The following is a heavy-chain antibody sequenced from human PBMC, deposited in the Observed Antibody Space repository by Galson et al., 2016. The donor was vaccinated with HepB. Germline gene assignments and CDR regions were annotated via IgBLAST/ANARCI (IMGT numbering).Heavy chain of an antibody. D-gene: IGHD6-13*01. CDR2: ISYDGSNK. CDR1: GFTFSSYG. V-gene: IGHV3-30*18. J-gene: IGHJ4*02. CDR3: AKDSQISSGYSYYFDY. Sequence: SLRLSCAASGFTFSSYGMHWVRQAPGKGLERVAVISYDGSNKYYADSVKGRFTISRDNSKNTLYLQMNSLRAEDTAVYYCAKDSQISSGYSYYFDYWGQGTLVTVSS.